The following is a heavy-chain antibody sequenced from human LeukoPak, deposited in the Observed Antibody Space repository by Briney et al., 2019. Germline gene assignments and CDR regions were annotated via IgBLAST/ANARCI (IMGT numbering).Heavy chain of an antibody. V-gene: IGHV3-7*01. CDR3: ARLEDDYGDYKPFDY. Sequence: PGGSLRLSCAASGFTFSSFWMSWVRQAPGKGLEWVANIKQDGSEKYYVDSVKGRFTFSRDNAKNSLFLQMNSLRAEDTDVYYCARLEDDYGDYKPFDYWGQGTLVTVSS. CDR1: GFTFSSFW. D-gene: IGHD4-17*01. CDR2: IKQDGSEK. J-gene: IGHJ4*02.